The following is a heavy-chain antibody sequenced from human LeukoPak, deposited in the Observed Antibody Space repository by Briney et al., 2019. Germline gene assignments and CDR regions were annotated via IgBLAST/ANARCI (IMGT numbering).Heavy chain of an antibody. CDR1: GFTFRINA. CDR3: ARAAADY. CDR2: ISGSGLST. J-gene: IGHJ4*02. V-gene: IGHV3-23*01. Sequence: GGSLRLSCAASGFTFRINAMSCFRPAPGEGREWVSGISGSGLSTDYADSVKGRFTISRDNSKNTLYLQMNSLRAEDTAVYYCARAAADYWGQGTLVTVSS. D-gene: IGHD6-13*01.